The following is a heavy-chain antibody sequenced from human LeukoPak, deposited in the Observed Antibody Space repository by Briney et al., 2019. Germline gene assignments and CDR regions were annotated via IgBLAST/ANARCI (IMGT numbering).Heavy chain of an antibody. CDR3: ARDPGGYFFDY. CDR2: IYTSGST. V-gene: IGHV4-61*02. CDR1: GGSISSGSYH. Sequence: SETLSLTCTVSGGSISSGSYHWSWIRQPAGKGLEWIGRIYTSGSTNYNPSLKSRVTISVDTSKNQFSLKLSSVTAADTAVYYCARDPGGYFFDYWGQGTLVTVSS. D-gene: IGHD3-10*01. J-gene: IGHJ4*02.